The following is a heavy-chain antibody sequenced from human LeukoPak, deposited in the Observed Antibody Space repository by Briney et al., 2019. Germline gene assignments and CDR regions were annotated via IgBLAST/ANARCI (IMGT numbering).Heavy chain of an antibody. J-gene: IGHJ3*02. CDR3: ARKGLTTQNAFVI. Sequence: GGSLRLSCAASGFTFSSYSMNWVRQAPGKGLEWVSSISSSSSYIYYADSVKGRFTISRDNAKNSLYLQMNSLRAEDTAVYYGARKGLTTQNAFVIWGKGPRVTVSS. CDR2: ISSSSSYI. CDR1: GFTFSSYS. V-gene: IGHV3-21*01. D-gene: IGHD1-14*01.